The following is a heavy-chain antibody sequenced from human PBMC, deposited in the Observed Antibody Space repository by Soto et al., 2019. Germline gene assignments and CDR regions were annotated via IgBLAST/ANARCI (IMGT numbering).Heavy chain of an antibody. CDR3: ARAAAPCRFAP. D-gene: IGHD2-2*01. V-gene: IGHV4-31*03. CDR1: GASISSGGYY. J-gene: IGHJ5*02. CDR2: IYHSGTT. Sequence: QVRLQESGPGLVKPSQTLSLTCIVSGASISSGGYYWSWIRQHPGKGLELIGYIYHSGTTYYNPSLASRLSISAATSKNLPSLTLSSVTAEETAIYNWARAAAPCRFAPLGQGTLVTVSS.